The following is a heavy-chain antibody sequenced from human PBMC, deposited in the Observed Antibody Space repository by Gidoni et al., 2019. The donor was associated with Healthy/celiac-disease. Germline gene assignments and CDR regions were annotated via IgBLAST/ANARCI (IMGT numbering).Heavy chain of an antibody. V-gene: IGHV3-21*01. CDR3: AREVARAAAGTSPRYYGMDV. D-gene: IGHD6-13*01. J-gene: IGHJ6*02. CDR2: ISNSSGYI. Sequence: EVQLVESGGGLVKPGGSPRLSCSASGLTFGRYRMNRVRQAPGKGGVWVSSISNSSGYIYYADSVKGRFTISRDNAKNSLYLQMNSLRAEDTAVYYCAREVARAAAGTSPRYYGMDVWGQGTTVTVSS. CDR1: GLTFGRYR.